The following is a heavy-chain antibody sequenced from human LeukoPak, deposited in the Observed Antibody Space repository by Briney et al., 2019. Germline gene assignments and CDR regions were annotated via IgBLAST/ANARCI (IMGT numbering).Heavy chain of an antibody. CDR1: GFTFNTYA. CDR2: ITNSGTT. J-gene: IGHJ4*02. Sequence: GGSLRLSCAASGFTFNTYAMSWLRQAPGKGLEWVSGITNSGTTYYADSVKGRFSISRDNSKNTLFLQMNSLRAEDTAVYYCAKDFLLSRAGGYDYWGQGTLVTVSS. V-gene: IGHV3-23*01. D-gene: IGHD5/OR15-5a*01. CDR3: AKDFLLSRAGGYDY.